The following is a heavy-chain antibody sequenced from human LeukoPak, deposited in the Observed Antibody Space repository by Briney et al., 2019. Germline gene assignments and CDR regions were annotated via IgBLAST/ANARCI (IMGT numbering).Heavy chain of an antibody. J-gene: IGHJ4*02. D-gene: IGHD4-23*01. CDR3: AKANGGNNARFDY. CDR1: GFTFSTYG. V-gene: IGHV3-33*06. CDR2: IWYDGSNK. Sequence: GGSLRLSCAASGFTFSTYGMHWVRQARGKGLEWVAVIWYDGSNKYYADSVKGRFTISRDNSKNTLYLQMNSLRAEDTAVYYCAKANGGNNARFDYWAREPWSPSPQ.